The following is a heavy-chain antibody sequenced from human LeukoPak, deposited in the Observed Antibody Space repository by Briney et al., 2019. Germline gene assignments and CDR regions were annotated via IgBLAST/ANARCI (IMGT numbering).Heavy chain of an antibody. CDR2: INHSGST. V-gene: IGHV4-34*01. Sequence: SETLSLTCAVYGGSFSGYYWSWIRQPPGKGLEWIGEINHSGSTNYNPSLKSRVTISVDTSKNQFSLKLSSVTAADTAVYYCARGGYSYGFGYWGQGTLVTVSS. D-gene: IGHD5-18*01. CDR1: GGSFSGYY. J-gene: IGHJ4*02. CDR3: ARGGYSYGFGY.